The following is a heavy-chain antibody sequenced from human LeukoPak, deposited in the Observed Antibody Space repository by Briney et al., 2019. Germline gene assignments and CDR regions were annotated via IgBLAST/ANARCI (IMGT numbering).Heavy chain of an antibody. D-gene: IGHD3-10*01. CDR3: ARDNGSGSYYNKDAFDI. Sequence: SETLSLTCTVSGGSISSYYWSWVRQPPGKGLEWIGYIYYSGSTNYNPSLKSRVTISVDTSKNQFSLKLSSVTAADTAVYYCARDNGSGSYYNKDAFDIWGQGTMVTVSS. V-gene: IGHV4-59*01. J-gene: IGHJ3*02. CDR1: GGSISSYY. CDR2: IYYSGST.